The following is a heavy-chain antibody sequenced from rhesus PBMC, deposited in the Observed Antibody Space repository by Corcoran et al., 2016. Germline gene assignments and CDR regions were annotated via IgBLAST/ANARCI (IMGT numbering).Heavy chain of an antibody. V-gene: IGHV4S14*01. J-gene: IGHJ3*01. CDR1: GYSISRGYY. D-gene: IGHD2-2*01. CDR2: IYGSGGSN. CDR3: ARSHCTSTTCLDAFDF. Sequence: QVQLQESGPGLVKPSETLSLTCAVSGYSISRGYYWGWIRQPPGKGLRWIGGIYGSGGSNYLNPSLKSRVTLSVDTSKNQFSLKLSSVTAADTAVYYCARSHCTSTTCLDAFDFWGQGLRVTVSS.